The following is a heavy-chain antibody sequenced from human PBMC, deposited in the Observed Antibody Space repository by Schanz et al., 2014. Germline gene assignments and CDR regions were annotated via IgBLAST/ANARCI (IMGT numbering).Heavy chain of an antibody. CDR1: GFTFSIYA. Sequence: EVQLVESGGDLVQPGGSLRLSCSASGFTFSIYAMHWVRQAPGKGLEWVSLISDSGDTAYYADSVKGRFTISRDNFKGALYLQMSSLRAEDTAVYYCARDGYSVVVISPTESFDIWGQGTMVTVSS. D-gene: IGHD2-21*01. CDR2: ISDSGDTA. CDR3: ARDGYSVVVISPTESFDI. V-gene: IGHV3-23*04. J-gene: IGHJ3*02.